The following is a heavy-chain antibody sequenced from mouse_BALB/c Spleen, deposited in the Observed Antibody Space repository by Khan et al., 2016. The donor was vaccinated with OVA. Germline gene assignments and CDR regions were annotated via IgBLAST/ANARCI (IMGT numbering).Heavy chain of an antibody. J-gene: IGHJ3*01. CDR3: AREGAYYRSDGWFSY. CDR1: GYTFTTYT. D-gene: IGHD2-14*01. CDR2: INPSNGYT. V-gene: IGHV1-4*01. Sequence: QVQLKQSGAELARPGASVKMSCKASGYTFTTYTMHWVKQRPGQVLEWIGYINPSNGYTNYNQKFKDKSTLTADKSSSTAYMQLSSLTSDYSAVYSDAREGAYYRSDGWFSYWGQGTLVTVSA.